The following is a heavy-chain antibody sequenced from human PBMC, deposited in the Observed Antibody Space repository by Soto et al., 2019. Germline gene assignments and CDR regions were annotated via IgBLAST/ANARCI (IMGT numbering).Heavy chain of an antibody. CDR2: MYYSGSF. CDR3: ARASSIVRGVITTPPNAFDI. CDR1: GVSISSSSYY. V-gene: IGHV4-39*01. D-gene: IGHD3-10*01. Sequence: PSETLFLTCTFSGVSISSSSYYLGWIRQPPGKGLVWCGSMYYSGSFYFNPSRIRRFTISVDTSKSQFSLKLSSVTAADTAVYYCARASSIVRGVITTPPNAFDIWGQGTMVTVSS. J-gene: IGHJ3*02.